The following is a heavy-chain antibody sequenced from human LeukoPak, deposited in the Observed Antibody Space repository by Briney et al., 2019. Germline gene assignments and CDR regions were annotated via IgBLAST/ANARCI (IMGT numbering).Heavy chain of an antibody. D-gene: IGHD2-8*02. CDR3: ARGSGFAA. J-gene: IGHJ5*02. CDR2: ISSDGATT. Sequence: PGGSLRLSCAASGFTFSTYWMHWVRQAPGKGLVRVSGISSDGATTHYADSVKGRFTISRDNAKNTLYLQMNSLRVEDTAVYSCARGSGFAAWGQGTLVTVSS. CDR1: GFTFSTYW. V-gene: IGHV3-74*01.